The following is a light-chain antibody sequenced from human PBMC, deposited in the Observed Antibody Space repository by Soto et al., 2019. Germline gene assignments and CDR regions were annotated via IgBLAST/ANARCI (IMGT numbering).Light chain of an antibody. CDR2: AAS. J-gene: IGKJ1*01. V-gene: IGKV1-27*01. Sequence: DIQMTQSPSSLSASVGDRATITCRASQGISNYLAWYQQKPGKVPKLLIYAASTLQSGVPSRFSGSRSGKDFTLTISSLQPEDVATYYCQKYNSAPRTFRQGTKVEIK. CDR3: QKYNSAPRT. CDR1: QGISNY.